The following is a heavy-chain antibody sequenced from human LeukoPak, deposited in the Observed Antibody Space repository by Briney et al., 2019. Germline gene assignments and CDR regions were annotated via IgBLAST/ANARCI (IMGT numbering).Heavy chain of an antibody. Sequence: GGSLRLSCAASGFRFSTYWMTWVRQAPGQGLEWVANIKQDGSETYYVDSVKGRFTISRDNAKNSLYLQMNSLRAEDTAVYYCARDSSPGYYDYVWGTYPRYWGQGTLVTVSS. D-gene: IGHD3-16*02. V-gene: IGHV3-7*05. CDR3: ARDSSPGYYDYVWGTYPRY. J-gene: IGHJ4*02. CDR1: GFRFSTYW. CDR2: IKQDGSET.